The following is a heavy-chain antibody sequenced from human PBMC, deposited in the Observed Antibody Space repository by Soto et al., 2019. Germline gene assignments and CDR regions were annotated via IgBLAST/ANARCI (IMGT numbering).Heavy chain of an antibody. J-gene: IGHJ6*02. D-gene: IGHD6-19*01. Sequence: QVQLQQWGAGLLKPSETLSLTCAVYGGSFSGYYWSWIRQPPGKGLEWIGEINHSGSTNYNPSLKSRVTISVDTSKNQFSLKLSSVTAADTAVYYCARVWGARYSSGWYPYYYYSMDVWGQGTTVTVSS. CDR1: GGSFSGYY. CDR2: INHSGST. V-gene: IGHV4-34*01. CDR3: ARVWGARYSSGWYPYYYYSMDV.